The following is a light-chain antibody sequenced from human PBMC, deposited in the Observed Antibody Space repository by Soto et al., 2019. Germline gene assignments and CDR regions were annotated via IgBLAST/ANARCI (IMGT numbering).Light chain of an antibody. J-gene: IGLJ1*01. CDR1: SSDAGRYSF. V-gene: IGLV2-11*01. Sequence: QSALTQPRSVSGSPGQSVTISCTGTSSDAGRYSFVSWYQQHPGKAPKLILYDVYKRPSGVPDRFSGSKSGNTASLTISGLQAEDETDYYCCSHAGSSVMFGTGTKVTVL. CDR3: CSHAGSSVM. CDR2: DVY.